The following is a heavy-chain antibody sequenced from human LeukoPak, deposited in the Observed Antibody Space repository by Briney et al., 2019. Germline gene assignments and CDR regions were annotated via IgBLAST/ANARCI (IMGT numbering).Heavy chain of an antibody. CDR1: GGSISSGSYY. J-gene: IGHJ4*02. Sequence: PSETLSLTCTVSGGSISSGSYYWSWIRQPAGKGLEWIGRIYTSGSTNYNPSLKSRVTISVDTSKNQFSLKLSSVTVADTAVYYCARGGSSSSGGFDYWGQGTLVTVSS. V-gene: IGHV4-61*02. CDR2: IYTSGST. CDR3: ARGGSSSSGGFDY. D-gene: IGHD6-6*01.